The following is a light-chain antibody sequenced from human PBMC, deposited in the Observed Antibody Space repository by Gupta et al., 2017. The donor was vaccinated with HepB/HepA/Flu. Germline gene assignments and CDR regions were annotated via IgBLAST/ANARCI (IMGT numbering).Light chain of an antibody. V-gene: IGLV3-25*03. Sequence: SYELTQPPSLPVSPGQTARITCSGDALPKQYAYWYQQKPGQAPVLVIYEDSERPSGIPERFSGSTSGTTATLTISGAQAEDEADYYCQSAGNSGNYRVVFGGGTELTVL. CDR1: ALPKQY. CDR3: QSAGNSGNYRVV. J-gene: IGLJ2*01. CDR2: EDS.